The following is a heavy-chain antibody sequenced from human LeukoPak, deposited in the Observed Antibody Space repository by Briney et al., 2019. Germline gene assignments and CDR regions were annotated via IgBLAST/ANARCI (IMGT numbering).Heavy chain of an antibody. V-gene: IGHV3-23*01. Sequence: PGGSLRLSCAASGFTFSSYTMTWVRQAPGKGLEWVSFSGSGGSTYYADAVKGGFTISSGNSKKTVYVQMNRLRAEDTAVYYCAKDRQVGSHTYWGQGTQVTVSS. CDR2: SGSGGST. CDR1: GFTFSSYT. J-gene: IGHJ4*02. CDR3: AKDRQVGSHTY. D-gene: IGHD1-26*01.